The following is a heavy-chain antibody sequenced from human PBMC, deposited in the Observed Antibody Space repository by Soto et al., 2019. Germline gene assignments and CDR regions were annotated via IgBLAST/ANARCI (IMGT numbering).Heavy chain of an antibody. J-gene: IGHJ5*02. Sequence: QVQLQESGPGLVKPSETLSLTCTVSGGSISSYYWSWIRQPPGKGLEWIGYIYYSGSTNYNPSLKSRVTISVDTSKNQFSLKLSSVTAADTAVYYCARGGIRFLEWPGAAWFDPWGQGTLVTVSS. CDR3: ARGGIRFLEWPGAAWFDP. CDR1: GGSISSYY. CDR2: IYYSGST. D-gene: IGHD3-3*01. V-gene: IGHV4-59*01.